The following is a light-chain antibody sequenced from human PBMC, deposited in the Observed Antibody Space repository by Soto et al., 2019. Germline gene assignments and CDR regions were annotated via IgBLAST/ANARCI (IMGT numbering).Light chain of an antibody. CDR2: AAS. CDR3: QQYYISRPVT. CDR1: QDVSRS. Sequence: DTQLTQSPSFLSASVGDRVTIACRASQDVSRSVGWYQQKPGTAPKLLISAASTLNSGVPSRFSGSGSGTDFTLTISSLQPEDFATYYCQQYYISRPVTFGGGTKVEIK. V-gene: IGKV1-9*01. J-gene: IGKJ4*01.